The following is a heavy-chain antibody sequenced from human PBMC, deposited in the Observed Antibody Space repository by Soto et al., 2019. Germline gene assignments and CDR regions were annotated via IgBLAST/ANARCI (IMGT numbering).Heavy chain of an antibody. CDR2: LYWDDDD. V-gene: IGHV2-5*02. Sequence: QITLKEAGPTLVRPTQTLTLTCTFSGFSLSTRGGGVGWIRQPPGKALEWLALLYWDDDDRYSPSLRTRLTVTKDTSKNQVVLTMTNMDPVDTATYFCAHSTKTTHSYYFMDVWGKGIMVTVSS. CDR3: AHSTKTTHSYYFMDV. D-gene: IGHD4-17*01. J-gene: IGHJ6*03. CDR1: GFSLSTRGGG.